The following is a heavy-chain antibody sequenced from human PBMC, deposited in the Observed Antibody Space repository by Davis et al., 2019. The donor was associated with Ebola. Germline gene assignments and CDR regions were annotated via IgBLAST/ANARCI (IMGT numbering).Heavy chain of an antibody. CDR3: ARALNYDVLTGTSSYYFDY. D-gene: IGHD3-9*01. V-gene: IGHV1-18*04. J-gene: IGHJ4*02. CDR1: GYTFTSYG. Sequence: ASVKGSCKSSGYTFTSYGLVWVRQAPGLGLEWMGWISGFNTNTNFAQKSQGRVTVSKDTSTNTAYMDLRSLTSDDTAIYYCARALNYDVLTGTSSYYFDYWGQGTLVTVSS. CDR2: ISGFNTNT.